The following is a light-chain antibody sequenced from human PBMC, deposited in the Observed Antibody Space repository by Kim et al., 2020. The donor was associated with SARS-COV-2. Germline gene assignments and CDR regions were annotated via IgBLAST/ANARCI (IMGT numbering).Light chain of an antibody. CDR1: QSINSW. J-gene: IGKJ2*01. CDR3: QQYKSYPVT. V-gene: IGKV1-5*03. CDR2: KTS. Sequence: DIQMTQSPSTLSASVGDRVTITCRASQSINSWLAWYQQKPGKAPKLLIYKTSSLESAVPSRFSGSGSGTEFTLTISSLQPDDFATYYCQQYKSYPVTFGQGTKLEIK.